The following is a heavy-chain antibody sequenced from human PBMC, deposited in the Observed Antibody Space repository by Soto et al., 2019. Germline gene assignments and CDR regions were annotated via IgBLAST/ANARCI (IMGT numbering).Heavy chain of an antibody. Sequence: GGSLRLSCAASGFTLSSYAMSWVRQAPGKGLEWVSVITNSGGTTYYADSVKGRFTISRDNSKNTLYLHMNSLRAEDTAVYYCAKAATITTLYYFDFWGQGTQVTVSS. CDR3: AKAATITTLYYFDF. V-gene: IGHV3-23*01. J-gene: IGHJ4*02. CDR2: ITNSGGTT. D-gene: IGHD4-4*01. CDR1: GFTLSSYA.